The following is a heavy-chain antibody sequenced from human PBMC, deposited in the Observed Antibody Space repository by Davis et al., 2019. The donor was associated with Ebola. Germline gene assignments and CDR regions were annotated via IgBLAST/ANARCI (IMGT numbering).Heavy chain of an antibody. D-gene: IGHD4-23*01. Sequence: GGSLRLSCAASGFTFSTYGMHWVRQAPGKGLEWVSFMSYEGHDKYYADSVQGRFTISRDNSKNTLYLQMNSLRAEDMALYYCAKSDGGNSGCFDYWGQGTLVTVSS. CDR2: MSYEGHDK. J-gene: IGHJ4*02. CDR3: AKSDGGNSGCFDY. V-gene: IGHV3-30*18. CDR1: GFTFSTYG.